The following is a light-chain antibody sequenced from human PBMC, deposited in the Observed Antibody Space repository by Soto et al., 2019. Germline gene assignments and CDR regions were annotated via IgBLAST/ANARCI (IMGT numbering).Light chain of an antibody. CDR1: STDVGCYNY. Sequence: QSALTQPPSASGSPGQSVTISFTGTSTDVGCYNYVSWYQQHPGKAPKLMIYEVNKRPSGVPDRFSGSKSGNSASLTISGLQAEDEADYHCSSFAGSNNFEVFGTGTKGTVL. J-gene: IGLJ1*01. CDR2: EVN. CDR3: SSFAGSNNFEV. V-gene: IGLV2-8*01.